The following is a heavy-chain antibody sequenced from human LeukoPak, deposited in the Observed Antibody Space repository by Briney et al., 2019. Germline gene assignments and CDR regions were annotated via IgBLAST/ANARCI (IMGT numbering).Heavy chain of an antibody. CDR1: GFTFSSYW. CDR3: ASLGIAVAASDY. J-gene: IGHJ4*02. V-gene: IGHV3-74*01. D-gene: IGHD6-19*01. CDR2: INSDGSST. Sequence: PGGSLRLSCAASGFTFSSYWMHWVRQAPGKGLVWVSRINSDGSSTSYADSVKGRFTISRDNAKNTLYLQMNSLRAEDTAVYYCASLGIAVAASDYWGQGTLVTVSS.